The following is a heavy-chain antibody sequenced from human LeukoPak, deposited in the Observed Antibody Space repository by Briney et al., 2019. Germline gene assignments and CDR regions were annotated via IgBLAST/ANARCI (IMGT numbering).Heavy chain of an antibody. CDR3: ARGVVVVVAATYQFDP. Sequence: ASVKVSCKASGYTFTGYYMHWVRQAPGQGLEWMGWINPNSGGTNYAQKFQGRVAMTRDTSISTAYMELSRLRSDDTAVYYCARGVVVVVAATYQFDPWGQGTLVTVSS. J-gene: IGHJ5*02. V-gene: IGHV1-2*02. CDR1: GYTFTGYY. D-gene: IGHD2-15*01. CDR2: INPNSGGT.